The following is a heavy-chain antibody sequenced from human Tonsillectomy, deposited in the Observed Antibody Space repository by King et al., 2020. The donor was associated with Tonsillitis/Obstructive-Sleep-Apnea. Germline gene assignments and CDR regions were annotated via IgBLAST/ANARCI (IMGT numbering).Heavy chain of an antibody. CDR3: ARAIFGVVIDAFDI. CDR1: GFTFSSYA. D-gene: IGHD3-3*01. V-gene: IGHV3-30*01. J-gene: IGHJ3*02. CDR2: ISYDGSNK. Sequence: VQLVESGGGVVQPGRSLRLSCAASGFTFSSYAMHWVRQAPGKGLEWVAVISYDGSNKYYADSVKGRFTISRDNSKNTLYLQMNSLRAEDTAVYYCARAIFGVVIDAFDIWGQGTMVTVSS.